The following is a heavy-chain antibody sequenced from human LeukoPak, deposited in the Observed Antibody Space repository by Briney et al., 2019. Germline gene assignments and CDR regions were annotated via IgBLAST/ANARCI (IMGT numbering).Heavy chain of an antibody. Sequence: PGRSLRLSCAASGFTFSSYGMHWVRQTPGKGLEGVALISFDGSIEYYVDAVRGRFTISRDNSKNTLFLQMNSLRPEDTAVYYCAKDSDIAVAGSDDALDVSGQGTMVTVSS. D-gene: IGHD6-19*01. V-gene: IGHV3-30*18. J-gene: IGHJ3*01. CDR3: AKDSDIAVAGSDDALDV. CDR2: ISFDGSIE. CDR1: GFTFSSYG.